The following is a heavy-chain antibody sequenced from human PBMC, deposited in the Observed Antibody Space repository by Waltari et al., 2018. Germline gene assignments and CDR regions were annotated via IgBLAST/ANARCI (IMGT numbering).Heavy chain of an antibody. V-gene: IGHV4-61*09. Sequence: QVQLQESGPGLVKPSQTLSLTCTVSGGSISSGSYYWSWIRQPAGKGLEWIGYIYTSGSTNYNPSLKSRVTISVDTSKNQFSLKLSSVTAADTAVYYCAKVRELLLAQHWGQGTLVIVSS. J-gene: IGHJ1*01. CDR3: AKVRELLLAQH. CDR2: IYTSGST. D-gene: IGHD1-26*01. CDR1: GGSISSGSYY.